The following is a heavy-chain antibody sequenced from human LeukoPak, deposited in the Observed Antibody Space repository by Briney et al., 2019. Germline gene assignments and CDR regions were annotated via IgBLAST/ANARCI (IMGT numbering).Heavy chain of an antibody. D-gene: IGHD3-22*01. V-gene: IGHV3-53*01. Sequence: GGSLRLSCAASGFTVSSNYMSWVRQAPGKGLEWVSVIYSGGSTYYADSVKGRFTISRDNSKNTLYLQMNSLGAEDTAVYYCARSTDSSGYLDAFDIWGQGTMVTVSS. J-gene: IGHJ3*02. CDR2: IYSGGST. CDR1: GFTVSSNY. CDR3: ARSTDSSGYLDAFDI.